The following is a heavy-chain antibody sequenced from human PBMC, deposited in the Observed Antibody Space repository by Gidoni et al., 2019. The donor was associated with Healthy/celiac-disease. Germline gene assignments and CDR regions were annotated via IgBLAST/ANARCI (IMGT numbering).Heavy chain of an antibody. V-gene: IGHV3-53*01. D-gene: IGHD3-3*01. CDR2: IYSGGST. CDR3: ARDLGRRTPHYYGMDV. Sequence: ELPLVESGGGLLQPGGSLRLSCAASGFTVSRNYMSWVRQAPGKGLEWVSVIYSGGSTYYADSVKGRFTISRDNSKNTLYLQMNSLRAEDTAVYYGARDLGRRTPHYYGMDVWGQGTTVTVSS. CDR1: GFTVSRNY. J-gene: IGHJ6*02.